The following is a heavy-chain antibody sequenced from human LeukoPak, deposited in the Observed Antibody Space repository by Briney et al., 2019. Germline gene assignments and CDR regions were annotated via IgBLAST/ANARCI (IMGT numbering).Heavy chain of an antibody. CDR3: ASFSVGCSGGSCPGIDY. CDR2: INPNSGGT. V-gene: IGHV1-2*02. J-gene: IGHJ4*02. D-gene: IGHD2-15*01. Sequence: ASVKVSCKASGYTFTGYYMHWVRQAPGQGLEWMGWINPNSGGTNYAQKFQGRVTMTRDTSISTAYMELSRLRSDDTAVYYCASFSVGCSGGSCPGIDYWGQGTLVTVSS. CDR1: GYTFTGYY.